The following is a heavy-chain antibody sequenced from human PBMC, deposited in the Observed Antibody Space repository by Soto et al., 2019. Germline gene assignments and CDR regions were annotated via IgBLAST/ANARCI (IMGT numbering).Heavy chain of an antibody. Sequence: TSETLSLTCTVSGGSISSGDYYWNWIRQPPGKGLEWIGFIYNSGTTYYNPSLRSRVTISVDTSKNQFSLKLTSVTAADTAVYYCARNDYDYVWESPGGDAFDIWGRGTMVTVSS. J-gene: IGHJ3*02. D-gene: IGHD3-16*01. V-gene: IGHV4-30-4*01. CDR3: ARNDYDYVWESPGGDAFDI. CDR1: GGSISSGDYY. CDR2: IYNSGTT.